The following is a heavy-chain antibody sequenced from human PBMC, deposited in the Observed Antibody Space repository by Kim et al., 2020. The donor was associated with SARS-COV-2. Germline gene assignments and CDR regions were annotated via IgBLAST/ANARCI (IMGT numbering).Heavy chain of an antibody. V-gene: IGHV5-51*01. CDR3: ARHILGIDQYSSGRDGPRGCFDP. D-gene: IGHD6-19*01. CDR1: GYSFTSYW. Sequence: GESLKISCKGSGYSFTSYWIGWVRQMPGKGLEWMGIIYPGDSDTRYSPSFQGQVTISADKSISTAYLQWSSLKASDTAMYYCARHILGIDQYSSGRDGPRGCFDPWGQGTLVTVSS. J-gene: IGHJ5*02. CDR2: IYPGDSDT.